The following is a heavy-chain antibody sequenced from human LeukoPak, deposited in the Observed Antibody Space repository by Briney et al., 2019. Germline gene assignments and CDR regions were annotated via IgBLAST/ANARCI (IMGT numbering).Heavy chain of an antibody. V-gene: IGHV4-39*01. D-gene: IGHD3-16*01. CDR2: IYYSGST. Sequence: TSETLSLTCTVSGGSISSSSYYWGWIRQPPGKGLEWIGSIYYSGSTYYNPSLKSRFTISVDTSKNQFSLKLSSVTAADTAVYYCARQADDYVFYLFDPWGQGTLVTVSS. CDR3: ARQADDYVFYLFDP. CDR1: GGSISSSSYY. J-gene: IGHJ5*02.